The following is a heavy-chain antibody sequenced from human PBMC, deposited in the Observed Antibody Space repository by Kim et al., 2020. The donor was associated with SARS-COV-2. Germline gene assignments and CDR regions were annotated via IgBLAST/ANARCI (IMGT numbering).Heavy chain of an antibody. CDR3: ARDWSGATGTNKGYYYGMDV. D-gene: IGHD1-1*01. CDR1: GFTFSSYG. J-gene: IGHJ6*02. V-gene: IGHV3-33*01. Sequence: GGSLRLSCAASGFTFSSYGMHWVRQAPGKGLEWVAVIWYDGSNKYYADSVKGRFTISRDNSKNTLYLQMNSLRAEDTAVYYCARDWSGATGTNKGYYYGMDVWGQGTTVTVSS. CDR2: IWYDGSNK.